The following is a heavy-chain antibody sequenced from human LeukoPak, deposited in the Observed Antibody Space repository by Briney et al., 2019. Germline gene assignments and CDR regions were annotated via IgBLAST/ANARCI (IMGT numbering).Heavy chain of an antibody. V-gene: IGHV1-18*01. CDR1: GYTFTSYG. J-gene: IGHJ4*02. CDR2: ISAYNGNT. D-gene: IGHD2-2*01. CDR3: ARDRRYCSSTSCQPALTPGWY. Sequence: ASVKVSCKASGYTFTSYGISWVRQAPGQGLEWMGWISAYNGNTNYAQKLQGRVTMTTDTSTSTAYMELRSLRSDDTAVYYCARDRRYCSSTSCQPALTPGWYWGQGTLVTVSS.